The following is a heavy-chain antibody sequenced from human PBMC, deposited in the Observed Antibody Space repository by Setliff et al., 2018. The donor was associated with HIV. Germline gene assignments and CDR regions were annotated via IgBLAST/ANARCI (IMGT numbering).Heavy chain of an antibody. CDR1: GFTFSNAW. J-gene: IGHJ4*02. V-gene: IGHV3-48*01. CDR2: INREETTE. D-gene: IGHD1-1*01. CDR3: VRDINWAFDY. Sequence: PGGSLRLSCAASGFTFSNAWMSWVRQAPGKGLEWISYINREETTEWYADSVKGRFIISRDNAKNSLYLQMSSLRAEDTAVYFCVRDINWAFDYWGQGILVTVSS.